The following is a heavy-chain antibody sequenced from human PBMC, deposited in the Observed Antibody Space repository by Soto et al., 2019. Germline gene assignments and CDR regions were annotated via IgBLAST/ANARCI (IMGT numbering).Heavy chain of an antibody. J-gene: IGHJ6*02. D-gene: IGHD2-8*01. Sequence: EVQLLESGGGLVQPGGSLRLSCAASGFTFSSFALNWVRQAPGKGLEWVSIISGSADSTFYADSVKGRFTISRDNSKNMLYLQINSLRVEDTVVYYCAKTRGAMIYAISVYGMDVWGQGTTVTVSS. CDR1: GFTFSSFA. CDR2: ISGSADST. V-gene: IGHV3-23*01. CDR3: AKTRGAMIYAISVYGMDV.